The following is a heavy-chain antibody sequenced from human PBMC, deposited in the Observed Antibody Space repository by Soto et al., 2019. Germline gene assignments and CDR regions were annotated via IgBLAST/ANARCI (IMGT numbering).Heavy chain of an antibody. Sequence: EVQLLESGGSLVQPGGSLRLSCAASGFTFSNYAMSWVRQAPGKGLEWVSAISGSGGSTYYADSVKGRFTISRDNSKNTLYLQMNSLRAEDTAVYYCAKNSGHSGWEPCGYWGQGTLVTVSS. D-gene: IGHD6-19*01. J-gene: IGHJ4*02. CDR1: GFTFSNYA. CDR2: ISGSGGST. V-gene: IGHV3-23*01. CDR3: AKNSGHSGWEPCGY.